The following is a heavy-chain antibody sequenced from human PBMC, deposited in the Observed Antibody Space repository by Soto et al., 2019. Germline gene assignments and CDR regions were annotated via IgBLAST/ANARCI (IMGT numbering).Heavy chain of an antibody. CDR3: ARELYYYGSGSYYNEDWFDP. J-gene: IGHJ5*02. V-gene: IGHV4-38-2*02. D-gene: IGHD3-10*01. CDR1: GYSISSGYY. CDR2: IYHSGST. Sequence: LSLTCAVSGYSISSGYYWGWIRQPPGKGLEWIGSIYHSGSTYYNPSLKSRVTISVDTSKNQFSLKLSAVTAADTAVYYCARELYYYGSGSYYNEDWFDPWGQGTLVTVSS.